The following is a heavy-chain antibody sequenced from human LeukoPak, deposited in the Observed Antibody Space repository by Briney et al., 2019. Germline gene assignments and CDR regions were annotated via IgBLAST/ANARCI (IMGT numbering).Heavy chain of an antibody. CDR3: ARSRGDRYYWYKLDY. D-gene: IGHD1-1*01. CDR1: GFTFSSYG. Sequence: QPGRSLRLSCATSGFTFSSYGMHWVRQAPGKGLGWVAVIWYDGSDKYYVDSVKGRFTISRDNSKNTLYLQMNSLRAEDTAVYYCARSRGDRYYWYKLDYWGQGTLVTVSS. J-gene: IGHJ4*02. V-gene: IGHV3-33*01. CDR2: IWYDGSDK.